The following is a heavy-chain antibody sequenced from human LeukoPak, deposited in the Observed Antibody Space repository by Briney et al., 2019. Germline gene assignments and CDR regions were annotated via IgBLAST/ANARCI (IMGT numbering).Heavy chain of an antibody. CDR1: GGSISSYY. Sequence: PSETLSLTCTVSGGSISSYYWSWIRQPPGKGLEWIGYIYYSGSTNYNPSLKSRVTISVDTSKNQFSLKLSSVTAADTAVYYCARHPLGRATDYFDYRGQGTLVTVSS. CDR2: IYYSGST. J-gene: IGHJ4*02. D-gene: IGHD1-26*01. CDR3: ARHPLGRATDYFDY. V-gene: IGHV4-59*08.